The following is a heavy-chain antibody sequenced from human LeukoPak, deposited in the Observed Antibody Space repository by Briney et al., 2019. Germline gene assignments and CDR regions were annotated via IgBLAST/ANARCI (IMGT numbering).Heavy chain of an antibody. J-gene: IGHJ4*02. D-gene: IGHD1-26*01. CDR1: GGTFSSYA. V-gene: IGHV1-69*04. CDR2: IIPILGIA. Sequence: ASVKVSCKASGGTFSSYAISWVRQAPGQGLEWMGRIIPILGIANYAQKFQGRVTITADKSTSTAYMELSSLRSEDTAVYYCATTVGAVLVKFDYWGQGTLVTVSA. CDR3: ATTVGAVLVKFDY.